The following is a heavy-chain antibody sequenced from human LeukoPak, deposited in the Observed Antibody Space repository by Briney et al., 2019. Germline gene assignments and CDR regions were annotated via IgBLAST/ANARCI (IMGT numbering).Heavy chain of an antibody. Sequence: ASVKVSCTVSGYTLTELSMHWVRQAPGKGLEWMGGFDPEDGETIYARKFQGRVTMTEDTSTDTAYMELSSLRSEDTAVYYCATVKYYYDSSGSLDAFDIWGQGTMVTVSS. CDR1: GYTLTELS. CDR2: FDPEDGET. D-gene: IGHD3-22*01. J-gene: IGHJ3*02. V-gene: IGHV1-24*01. CDR3: ATVKYYYDSSGSLDAFDI.